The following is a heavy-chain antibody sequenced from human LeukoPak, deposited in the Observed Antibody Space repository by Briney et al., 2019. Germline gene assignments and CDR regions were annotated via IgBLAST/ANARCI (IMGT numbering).Heavy chain of an antibody. J-gene: IGHJ4*02. V-gene: IGHV3-64*04. CDR2: ISSNGGST. D-gene: IGHD3-10*01. CDR1: GFTFSSYT. Sequence: GGSLRLSCSASGFTFSSYTMYWVRQAPGKGLEYVSAISSNGGSTYYADSVKGRFTISGDNAKNSLYLQMNNLRPEDTAVYYCARESLRAAPTYWGQGTLVTVSS. CDR3: ARESLRAAPTY.